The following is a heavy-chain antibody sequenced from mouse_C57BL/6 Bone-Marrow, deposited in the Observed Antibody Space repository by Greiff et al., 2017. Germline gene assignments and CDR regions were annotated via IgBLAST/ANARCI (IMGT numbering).Heavy chain of an antibody. CDR1: GFTFSDYG. V-gene: IGHV5-17*01. CDR3: ARDVLRSAWFAY. CDR2: ISSGSSTI. D-gene: IGHD1-1*01. J-gene: IGHJ3*01. Sequence: EVQLQQPGGGLVKPGGSLKLSCAASGFTFSDYGMHWVSQAPEKGLEWVAYISSGSSTIYYADTVKGRFTISRDNAKNTLVLQMTSLRSEDTAMYYCARDVLRSAWFAYWGQGTLVTVSA.